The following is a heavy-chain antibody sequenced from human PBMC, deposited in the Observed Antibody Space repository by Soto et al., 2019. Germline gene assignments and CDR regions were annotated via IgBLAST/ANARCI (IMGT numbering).Heavy chain of an antibody. V-gene: IGHV4-39*01. CDR3: ARSGGYYDSSGYYAN. CDR1: GGSISSSSYY. Sequence: QLQLQESGPGLVKPSETLSLTCTVSGGSISSSSYYWGWIRQPPGKGLEWIGSIYYSGSTYYNPSTKSRVTISVDTSKNQFSLKLSSVTAADRAVYYCARSGGYYDSSGYYANWGQGTLVTVSS. CDR2: IYYSGST. D-gene: IGHD3-22*01. J-gene: IGHJ4*02.